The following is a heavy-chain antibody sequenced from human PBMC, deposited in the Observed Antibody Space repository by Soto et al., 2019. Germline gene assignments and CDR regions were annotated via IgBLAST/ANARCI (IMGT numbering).Heavy chain of an antibody. CDR1: GFIFDDYG. Sequence: AGGSLRLACVASGFIFDDYGMSWVRQAPGKGLEWVSGIDWNGGSTNYADSVKGRFTISRDNAKTSLYLQMNSLRVEDTAFYYCAKHLAGTKFDSWGQGTLVTVSS. J-gene: IGHJ4*02. D-gene: IGHD1-7*01. CDR2: IDWNGGST. CDR3: AKHLAGTKFDS. V-gene: IGHV3-20*04.